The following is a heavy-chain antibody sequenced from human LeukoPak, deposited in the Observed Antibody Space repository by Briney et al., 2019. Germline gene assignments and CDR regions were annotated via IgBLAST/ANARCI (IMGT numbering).Heavy chain of an antibody. CDR3: ARDKVIASAGTPNWFDP. Sequence: ASVKVSCKASGYTFTTYGISWVRRAPGQGLEWMGWISAYDGNTNYAQKFQGRVTMTTDTATSTAYMELRSLRSDDTAVYYCARDKVIASAGTPNWFDPWGQGTLVTVSS. CDR1: GYTFTTYG. V-gene: IGHV1-18*01. CDR2: ISAYDGNT. J-gene: IGHJ5*02. D-gene: IGHD6-13*01.